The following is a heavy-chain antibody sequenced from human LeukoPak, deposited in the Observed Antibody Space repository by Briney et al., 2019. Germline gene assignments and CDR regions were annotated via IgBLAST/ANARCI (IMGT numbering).Heavy chain of an antibody. CDR1: GGSISSGHW. Sequence: SETLSLTCTVSGGSISSGHWWTWVRQPPGKGLEWIGEIYHSESTNYNPSLKSRVTISIDKSKNQFSLELNSVTAADTAMYYCARDTSYYYYYMDVWGKGTTVTISS. CDR3: ARDTSYYYYYMDV. V-gene: IGHV4-4*02. CDR2: IYHSEST. J-gene: IGHJ6*03.